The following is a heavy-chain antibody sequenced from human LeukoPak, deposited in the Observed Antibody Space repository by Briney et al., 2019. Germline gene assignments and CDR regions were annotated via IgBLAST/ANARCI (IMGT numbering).Heavy chain of an antibody. CDR1: GFTFSSYA. V-gene: IGHV3-21*01. D-gene: IGHD3-22*01. CDR3: AREVVLSTSAWFEY. J-gene: IGHJ4*02. CDR2: ISSSSSYI. Sequence: PGGSLRLSCAASGFTFSSYAMHWVRQAPGKGLEWVSSISSSSSYIYYADSVKGRFTISRDNAKNSLYLQMNSLRAEDTAVYYCAREVVLSTSAWFEYWGQGTLVTVSS.